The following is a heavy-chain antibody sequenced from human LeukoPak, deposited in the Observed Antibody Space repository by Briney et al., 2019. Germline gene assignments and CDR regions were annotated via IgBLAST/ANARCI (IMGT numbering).Heavy chain of an antibody. CDR3: ARDVWFGDYPPGY. J-gene: IGHJ4*02. D-gene: IGHD3-10*01. CDR1: GYTFTGYY. V-gene: IGHV1-2*02. CDR2: INPNSGGT. Sequence: ASVKVSCKASGYTFTGYYLHWVRQAPGQGLEWMGWINPNSGGTNYAQKFQGRVTMTRDTSISTAYMELSRLRFDGTAVYYCARDVWFGDYPPGYWGQGTLVTVSS.